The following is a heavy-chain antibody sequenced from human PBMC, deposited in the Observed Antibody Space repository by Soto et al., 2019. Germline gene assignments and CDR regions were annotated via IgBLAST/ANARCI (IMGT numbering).Heavy chain of an antibody. Sequence: EVQLLESGGGLVQPGGSLRLSCAASGFTFSSYAMSWVRQAPGKGLEWVSAISGSGGSTYYADSVKGRFTISRDNSRNTLYRQMNCLSAEDTAVYYCAAKSSTYYDILTGYLYYYYYGMDVWGQGTTVTVSS. J-gene: IGHJ6*02. D-gene: IGHD3-9*01. V-gene: IGHV3-23*01. CDR2: ISGSGGST. CDR1: GFTFSSYA. CDR3: AAKSSTYYDILTGYLYYYYYGMDV.